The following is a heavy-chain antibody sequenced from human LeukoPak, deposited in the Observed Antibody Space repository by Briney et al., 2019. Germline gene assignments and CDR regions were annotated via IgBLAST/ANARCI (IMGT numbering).Heavy chain of an antibody. CDR3: ARDGMIVVPGFDY. CDR1: GFTFSSYE. Sequence: PGGSLRLSCAASGFTFSSYEMNWVRQAPGKGLQWVSYISSSGSTIYYADSVKGRFTISRDNAKNTLYLQMNSLRAEDTAVYYCARDGMIVVPGFDYWGQGTLVTVSS. D-gene: IGHD3-22*01. V-gene: IGHV3-48*03. J-gene: IGHJ4*02. CDR2: ISSSGSTI.